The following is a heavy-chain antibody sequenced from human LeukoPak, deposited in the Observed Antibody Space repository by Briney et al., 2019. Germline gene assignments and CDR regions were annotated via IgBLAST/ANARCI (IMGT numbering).Heavy chain of an antibody. J-gene: IGHJ4*02. CDR3: ASRTAEGRSN. CDR2: TSHSDST. D-gene: IGHD2-21*02. V-gene: IGHV4-59*12. CDR1: GDSFSSGY. Sequence: SEALSLTCTVSGDSFSSGYWSWIRQSPGKGLEWIGYTSHSDSTRYNPSLKSRVTMSIDTSMNQFSLKVTSVTAADTAVYYCASRTAEGRSNWGQGSPVTVSS.